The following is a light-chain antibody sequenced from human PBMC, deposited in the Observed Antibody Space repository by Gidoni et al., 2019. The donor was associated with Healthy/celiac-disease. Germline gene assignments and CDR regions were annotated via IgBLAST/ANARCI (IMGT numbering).Light chain of an antibody. Sequence: DIVMTQSPLSLPVTPGEPASISCRSSQSLLHSNGYNYLDLYLQKPGQSPQLLIYLGSNRASGVPDRFSGSGSGTDFTLKISRVEAEDVGVYYCMQALQTPYTFXXXTKLEIK. J-gene: IGKJ2*01. CDR2: LGS. CDR3: MQALQTPYT. CDR1: QSLLHSNGYNY. V-gene: IGKV2-28*01.